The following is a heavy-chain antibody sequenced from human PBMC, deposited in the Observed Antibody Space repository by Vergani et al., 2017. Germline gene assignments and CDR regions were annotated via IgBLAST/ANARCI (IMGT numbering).Heavy chain of an antibody. CDR2: ISSSSSTI. CDR3: ARGGYYDSSGSYSAGGMFDY. Sequence: EVQLLESGGGLVQPGGSLRLSCAASGFTFSSYSMNWVRQAPGKGLEWVSYISSSSSTIYYADSVEGRFTISRDNAKNSLYLQMNSLRAEDTAVDYCARGGYYDSSGSYSAGGMFDYWGQGTLVTVSS. J-gene: IGHJ4*02. V-gene: IGHV3-48*01. D-gene: IGHD3-22*01. CDR1: GFTFSSYS.